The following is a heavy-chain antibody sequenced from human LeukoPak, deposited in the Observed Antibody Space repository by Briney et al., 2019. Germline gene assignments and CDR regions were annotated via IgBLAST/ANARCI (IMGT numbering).Heavy chain of an antibody. V-gene: IGHV3-7*01. CDR1: GFTFSSYW. Sequence: GGSLRLSCAASGFTFSSYWMSWVRQAPGKGLEWVANIKQDGSEKYYVDSVKGRFTISRDNAKNSLYLQMNSLRAEDTAVYYCARESITMVRGVTFYPWGQGTLVTVSS. J-gene: IGHJ5*02. CDR2: IKQDGSEK. CDR3: ARESITMVRGVTFYP. D-gene: IGHD3-10*01.